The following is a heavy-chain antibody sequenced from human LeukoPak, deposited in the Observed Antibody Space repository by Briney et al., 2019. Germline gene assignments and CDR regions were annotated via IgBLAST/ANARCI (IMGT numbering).Heavy chain of an antibody. CDR3: AKVGGYSYGYDIDY. CDR1: GFAFSSYG. V-gene: IGHV3-30*02. J-gene: IGHJ4*02. D-gene: IGHD5-18*01. CDR2: IWFDGSGK. Sequence: GGPLRLSCAASGFAFSSYGMHWVRQAPGKGLEGVAVIWFDGSGKYYADSVKGRFTISRDNSNNTLYLQMNSLRAEDTAVYCCAKVGGYSYGYDIDYWGQGTLVTVSS.